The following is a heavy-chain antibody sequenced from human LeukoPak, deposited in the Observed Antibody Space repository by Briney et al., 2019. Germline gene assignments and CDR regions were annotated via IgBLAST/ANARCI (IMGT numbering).Heavy chain of an antibody. J-gene: IGHJ3*02. V-gene: IGHV4-34*01. D-gene: IGHD3-22*01. CDR2: INHSGST. CDR1: GGSSSGYY. Sequence: SETLSLTCAVYGGSSSGYYWSWIRQPPGKGLEWIGEINHSGSTNYNPSLKSRVTISVDTSKNQFSLKLSSVTAADTAVYYCARGDYYYDSSGFSPGHDAFDIWGQGTMVTVSS. CDR3: ARGDYYYDSSGFSPGHDAFDI.